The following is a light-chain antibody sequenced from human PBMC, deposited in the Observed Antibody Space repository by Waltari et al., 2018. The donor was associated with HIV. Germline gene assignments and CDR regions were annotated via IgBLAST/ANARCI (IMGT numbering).Light chain of an antibody. CDR2: WAS. CDR3: QQYYSTPWT. Sequence: DIVMTQSPASLAASLGERATINSKSSQSVLYSSNNKNYLAWYQQQPGQPPKLLIYWASTRESGVPDRFSGSGSGTDFTLTISSLQAEDVAVYYCQQYYSTPWTFGQGTKVEIK. CDR1: QSVLYSSNNKNY. V-gene: IGKV4-1*01. J-gene: IGKJ1*01.